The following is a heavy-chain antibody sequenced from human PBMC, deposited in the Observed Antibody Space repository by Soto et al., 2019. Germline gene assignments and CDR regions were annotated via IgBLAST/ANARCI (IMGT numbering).Heavy chain of an antibody. D-gene: IGHD6-13*01. CDR2: IYSGGST. J-gene: IGHJ4*02. CDR3: ARVQQQLATDY. CDR1: GFTVSSNY. Sequence: TGGSLRLSCAASGFTVSSNYMSWVRQGPGKGMEWVSVIYSGGSTYYADSANVRFTISRDNSKNTLYLQMNSLRVEDTAVYYCARVQQQLATDYWGQGTLVTVSS. V-gene: IGHV3-53*01.